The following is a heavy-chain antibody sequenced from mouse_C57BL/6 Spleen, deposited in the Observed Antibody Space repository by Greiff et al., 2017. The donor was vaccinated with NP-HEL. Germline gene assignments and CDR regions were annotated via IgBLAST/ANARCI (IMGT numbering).Heavy chain of an antibody. Sequence: VQLQQPGAELVRPGSSVKLSCKASGYTFTSYWMDWVKQRPGQGLEWIGNIYPSDSETHYNQKFKDKATLTVDKSSSTAYMQLSSLTSEDSAVYYCARSNYYGSSPRFAYWGQGTLVTVSA. CDR1: GYTFTSYW. V-gene: IGHV1-61*01. J-gene: IGHJ3*01. D-gene: IGHD1-1*01. CDR3: ARSNYYGSSPRFAY. CDR2: IYPSDSET.